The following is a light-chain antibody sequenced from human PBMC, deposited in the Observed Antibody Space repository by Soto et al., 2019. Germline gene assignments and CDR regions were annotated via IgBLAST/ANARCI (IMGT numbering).Light chain of an antibody. CDR2: GAS. CDR3: QQKNKWPPWP. Sequence: EIVMTQSPATLSVSPGERATLSCRASQSVSSNLAWYQQKPGQAPRLLIYGASTRATGIPARFSGSGSGTELTLSISGWRSKDYTVHYCQQKNKWPPWPFVQGTKVE. CDR1: QSVSSN. J-gene: IGKJ1*01. V-gene: IGKV3-15*01.